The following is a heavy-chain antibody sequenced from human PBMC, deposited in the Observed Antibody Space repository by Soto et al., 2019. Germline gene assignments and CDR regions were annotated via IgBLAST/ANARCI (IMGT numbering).Heavy chain of an antibody. D-gene: IGHD3-22*01. V-gene: IGHV4-61*08. CDR1: GSSVGSGAYY. CDR2: IQYSGET. J-gene: IGHJ3*01. CDR3: AGHNYADRTFDL. Sequence: SETLSLTCIVSGSSVGSGAYYWRWTRQPPGSALGWTGYIQYSGETNYNSSFKSRVTISVDRSRNRFSLKLTSVTAADTAFYYCAGHNYADRTFDLWGQGTKVTVSS.